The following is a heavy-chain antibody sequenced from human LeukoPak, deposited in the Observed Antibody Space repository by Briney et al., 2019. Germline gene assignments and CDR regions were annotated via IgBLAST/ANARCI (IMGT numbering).Heavy chain of an antibody. CDR2: ISSGSGTI. D-gene: IGHD3-22*01. CDR3: ARQTSYDSSGYPIDY. J-gene: IGHJ4*02. CDR1: GFTFSSYS. Sequence: GGSLRLSCAASGFTFSSYSMNWVRQAPGKGLEWLSYISSGSGTIYYADSVKGRFTISRDNAKSSLYLQMNSLRDEDTAVYYCARQTSYDSSGYPIDYWGQGTLVTASS. V-gene: IGHV3-48*02.